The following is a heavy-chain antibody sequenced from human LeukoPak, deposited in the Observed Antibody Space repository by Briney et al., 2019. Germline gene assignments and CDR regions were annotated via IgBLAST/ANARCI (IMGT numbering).Heavy chain of an antibody. Sequence: GGSLRLSCAASGFTFSTYEMNWVRQAPGKGLEWISYISGRGTTIYYADSVKGRFTLSRDNAKNSLYLQMNSLRAEDTAVYYCARVFGGYTYGRLDYWGQGTLVTVSS. D-gene: IGHD5-18*01. V-gene: IGHV3-48*03. CDR1: GFTFSTYE. CDR2: ISGRGTTI. J-gene: IGHJ4*02. CDR3: ARVFGGYTYGRLDY.